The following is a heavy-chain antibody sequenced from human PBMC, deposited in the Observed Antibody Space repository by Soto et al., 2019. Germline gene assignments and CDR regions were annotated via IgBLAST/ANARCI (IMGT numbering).Heavy chain of an antibody. D-gene: IGHD2-21*01. J-gene: IGHJ3*02. V-gene: IGHV4-31*03. Sequence: SETLSLTCTVSGGSISSGGYYWSWIRQHPGKGLEWIGYIYYSGSTYYNPSLKSRVTISVDTSKNQFSLKLSSVTAADTAVYYCVRGAEAKFPGDWIIRLSYAFDIWGQGTMVTVSS. CDR1: GGSISSGGYY. CDR2: IYYSGST. CDR3: VRGAEAKFPGDWIIRLSYAFDI.